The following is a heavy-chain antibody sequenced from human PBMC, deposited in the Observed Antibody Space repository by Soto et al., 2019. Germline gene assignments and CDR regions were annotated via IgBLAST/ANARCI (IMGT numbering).Heavy chain of an antibody. CDR2: IYYSGST. CDR1: GGSISRYY. D-gene: IGHD3-3*01. V-gene: IGHV4-59*01. J-gene: IGHJ6*02. CDR3: ARVYYDFWSGYYGYYGMDV. Sequence: SETLSLTCTVSGGSISRYYWSWIRQPPGKGLEWIGYIYYSGSTNYNPSLKSRVTISVDTSKNQFSLKLSSVTAADTAVYYCARVYYDFWSGYYGYYGMDVWGQGTTVTVS.